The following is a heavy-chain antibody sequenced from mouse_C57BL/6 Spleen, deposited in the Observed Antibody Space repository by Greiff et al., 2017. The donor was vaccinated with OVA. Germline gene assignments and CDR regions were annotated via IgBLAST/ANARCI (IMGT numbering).Heavy chain of an antibody. D-gene: IGHD1-1*01. CDR1: GFTFSSYA. V-gene: IGHV5-4*01. J-gene: IGHJ1*03. CDR3: ARDRITTVVATDWYFDV. Sequence: EVMLVESGGGLVKPGGSLKLSCAASGFTFSSYAMSWVRQTPEKRLEWVATISDGGSYTYYPDNVKGRFTISRDNAKNNLYLQMSHLKSEDTAMYYCARDRITTVVATDWYFDVWGTGTTVTVSS. CDR2: ISDGGSYT.